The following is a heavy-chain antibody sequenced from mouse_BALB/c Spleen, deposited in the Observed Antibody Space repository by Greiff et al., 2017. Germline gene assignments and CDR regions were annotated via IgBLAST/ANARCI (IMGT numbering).Heavy chain of an antibody. CDR1: GFTFSDYY. CDR3: ARDRGLPFAY. CDR2: ISDGGSYT. J-gene: IGHJ3*01. V-gene: IGHV5-4*02. Sequence: EVMLVESGGGLVKPGGSLKLSCAASGFTFSDYYMYWVRQTPEKRLEWVATISDGGSYTYYPDSVKGRFTISRDNAKNNLYLQMSSLKSEDTAMYYCARDRGLPFAYWGQGTLVTVSA.